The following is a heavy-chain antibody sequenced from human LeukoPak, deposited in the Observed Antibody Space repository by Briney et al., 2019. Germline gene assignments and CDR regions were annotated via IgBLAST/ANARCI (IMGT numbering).Heavy chain of an antibody. D-gene: IGHD3-10*01. CDR3: ASGLYGDDYYYDMDV. CDR2: IVPILGIA. V-gene: IGHV1-69*02. Sequence: SVKVSCKASGGTFSSYTISWVRQAPGQGLEWMGRIVPILGIANYAQKFQGRVTITADKSTSTAYMELSSLRSEDTAVYYCASGLYGDDYYYDMDVWGKGTTVTVSS. J-gene: IGHJ6*03. CDR1: GGTFSSYT.